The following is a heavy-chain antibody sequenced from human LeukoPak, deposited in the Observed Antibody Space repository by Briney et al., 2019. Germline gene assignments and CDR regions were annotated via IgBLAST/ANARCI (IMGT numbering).Heavy chain of an antibody. CDR1: GGSISSYY. CDR3: ARASMTTGGNFDY. Sequence: SETLSLTCTVSGGSISSYYWGWIRQPPGKGLEWIGSIYYSGSTYYNPSLKSRVTISVDTSKNQFSLKLSSVTAADTAVYYCARASMTTGGNFDYWGQGTLVTVSS. CDR2: IYYSGST. V-gene: IGHV4-39*07. D-gene: IGHD4-11*01. J-gene: IGHJ4*02.